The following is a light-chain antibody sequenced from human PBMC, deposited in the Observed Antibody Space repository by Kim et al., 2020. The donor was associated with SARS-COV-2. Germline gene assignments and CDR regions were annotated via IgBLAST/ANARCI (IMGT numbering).Light chain of an antibody. V-gene: IGLV3-1*01. CDR2: QDS. Sequence: VSPGQSASITCSGEKLGDKYACWYQQKPGQSPVLVIYQDSKRPSGIPERFSGSNAGNTATLTISGTQAMDEADYYCQAWDSSTVVFGGGTQLTVL. J-gene: IGLJ2*01. CDR3: QAWDSSTVV. CDR1: KLGDKY.